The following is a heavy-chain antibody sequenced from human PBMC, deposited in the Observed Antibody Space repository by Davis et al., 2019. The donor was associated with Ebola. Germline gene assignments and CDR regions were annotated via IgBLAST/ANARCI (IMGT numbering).Heavy chain of an antibody. CDR1: GSPFITAW. CDR3: TTDLQGAPGTGADY. CDR2: ITSRSYGGTI. D-gene: IGHD6-13*01. J-gene: IGHJ4*02. V-gene: IGHV3-15*01. Sequence: PGGSLRLSCAASGSPFITAWTTWVRQAPGKGLGWVGRITSRSYGGTIEYIAPVKGRFITSREDSMNMVYLQMNSLKPEDTGVYYCTTDLQGAPGTGADYWGQGTQVTVSS.